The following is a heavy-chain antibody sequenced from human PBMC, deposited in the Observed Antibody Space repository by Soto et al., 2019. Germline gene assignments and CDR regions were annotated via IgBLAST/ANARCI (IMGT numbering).Heavy chain of an antibody. CDR1: GYSFTSYW. Sequence: GESLKISCKGSGYSFTSYWIGWVRQMPGKGLEWMGIIYPGDSDTRYSPSFQGQVTISADKSISTAYLQWSSLKASDTAMYYCARHLSLYYYDSSGYYLDYYYGMDVWGQGTTVTVSS. V-gene: IGHV5-51*01. CDR3: ARHLSLYYYDSSGYYLDYYYGMDV. D-gene: IGHD3-22*01. CDR2: IYPGDSDT. J-gene: IGHJ6*02.